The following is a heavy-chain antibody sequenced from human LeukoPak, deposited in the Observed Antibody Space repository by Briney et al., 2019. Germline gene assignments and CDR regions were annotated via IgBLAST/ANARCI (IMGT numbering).Heavy chain of an antibody. V-gene: IGHV1-69*04. CDR1: GGTFSSYA. CDR3: AREKVAVAGISYYYYGMDV. Sequence: VASVKVSCKASGGTFSSYAISWVRQAPGQGLEWMGRIIPILGIANYAQKFQGRVTITADKSTSTAYMELSSLRSEDTAVYYCAREKVAVAGISYYYYGMDVWGQGTTVTVSS. J-gene: IGHJ6*02. D-gene: IGHD6-19*01. CDR2: IIPILGIA.